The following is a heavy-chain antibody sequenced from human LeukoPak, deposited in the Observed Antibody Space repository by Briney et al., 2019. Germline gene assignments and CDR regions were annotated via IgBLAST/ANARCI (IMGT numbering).Heavy chain of an antibody. V-gene: IGHV4-39*01. CDR1: GGSIRNSSFY. J-gene: IGHJ4*02. CDR2: IYSSGTT. CDR3: ARHAVVGKWLQFYYFNY. D-gene: IGHD5-24*01. Sequence: PSETLSLTCAVSGGSIRNSSFYWGWIRQPPGKGLEWIASIYSSGTTYYNPSIKSRITIFVDTSKNQVSLKLRSVTAADTAVYYCARHAVVGKWLQFYYFNYWGQGSLVTVSS.